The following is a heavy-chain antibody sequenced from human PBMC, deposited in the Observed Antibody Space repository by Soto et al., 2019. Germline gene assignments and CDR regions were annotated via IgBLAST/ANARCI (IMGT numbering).Heavy chain of an antibody. Sequence: EVQLVESGGGLVQPGGSLRLSCAASGFTFSSYWIHWVRQAPGKGLVWVSLINNDGTTTNYADSVKGRFTISRDNAKNTLYLQMNSLRAEDTAVYYCASLVLPYYTMDVWGQGTTVTVSS. D-gene: IGHD2-8*01. CDR1: GFTFSSYW. V-gene: IGHV3-74*01. CDR2: INNDGTTT. CDR3: ASLVLPYYTMDV. J-gene: IGHJ6*02.